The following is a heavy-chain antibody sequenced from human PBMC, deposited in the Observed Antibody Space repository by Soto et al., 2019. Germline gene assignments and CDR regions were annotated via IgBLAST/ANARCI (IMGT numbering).Heavy chain of an antibody. V-gene: IGHV4-4*02. CDR2: IYHSGST. CDR3: ARAATVTPNCFDP. D-gene: IGHD4-17*01. CDR1: GGSISSSNW. J-gene: IGHJ5*02. Sequence: AETLSLTCAVSGGSISSSNWWSWGRPPPGKGLEWIGEIYHSGSTNYNPSLKSRVTISVDKSKNQFSLKLSSVTAADTAVYYCARAATVTPNCFDPWGQGTLVTVSS.